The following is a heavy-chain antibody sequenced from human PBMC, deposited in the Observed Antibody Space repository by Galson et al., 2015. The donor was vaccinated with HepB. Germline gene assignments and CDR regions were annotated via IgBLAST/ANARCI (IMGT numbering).Heavy chain of an antibody. CDR3: AKHIVVVPPYFDY. Sequence: SLRLSCAASGFTVSSNYMSWVRQAPGKGLEWVSVIYSGGSTYYADSVKGRFTISRDNSKNTLYLQMNSLRAEDTAVYYCAKHIVVVPPYFDYWGQGTLVTVSS. V-gene: IGHV3-66*04. CDR2: IYSGGST. D-gene: IGHD3-22*01. J-gene: IGHJ4*02. CDR1: GFTVSSNY.